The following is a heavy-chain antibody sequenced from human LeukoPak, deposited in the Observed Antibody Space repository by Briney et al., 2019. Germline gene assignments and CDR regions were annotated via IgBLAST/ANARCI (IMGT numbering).Heavy chain of an antibody. V-gene: IGHV3-23*01. CDR2: ISGSGVRK. D-gene: IGHD6-19*01. Sequence: GGSLRLSCAASGFTFSSYAMSWVRQAPGKGLEWVSAISGSGVRKYYEESVKGRFTISIDNSKNPLYLQTKSLRDEPTAVYYCAKRDYSSGWYASDYWGQGTLVSVSS. CDR3: AKRDYSSGWYASDY. CDR1: GFTFSSYA. J-gene: IGHJ4*02.